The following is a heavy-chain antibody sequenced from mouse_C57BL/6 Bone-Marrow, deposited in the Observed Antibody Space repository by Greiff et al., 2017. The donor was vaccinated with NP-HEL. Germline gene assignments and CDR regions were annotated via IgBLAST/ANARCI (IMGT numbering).Heavy chain of an antibody. CDR3: ARSPLWLRRNYYAMDY. CDR1: GYSITSDY. Sequence: EVQLQQSGPGLAKPSQTLSLTCSVTGYSITSDYWNWIRKFPGNKLEYMGYISYSGSTYYNPSLKSRISITRDTSKNQYYLQLNSGTTEDTATYYCARSPLWLRRNYYAMDYWGQGTSVTVSS. V-gene: IGHV3-8*01. CDR2: ISYSGST. D-gene: IGHD2-2*01. J-gene: IGHJ4*01.